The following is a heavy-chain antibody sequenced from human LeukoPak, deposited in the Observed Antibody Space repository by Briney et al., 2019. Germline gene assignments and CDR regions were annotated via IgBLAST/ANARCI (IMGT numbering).Heavy chain of an antibody. J-gene: IGHJ6*02. CDR2: IRSKANSYAT. CDR1: GFTFSGSA. D-gene: IGHD3-9*01. V-gene: IGHV3-73*01. Sequence: PGGSLRLSCAASGFTFSGSAMHWVRQASGKGLGWVGRIRSKANSYATAYAASVKGRFTISRDDSKNTAYLQMNSLKTEDTAVYYCTGIRWSYDILTGYYKYYYGMDVWGQGTTVTVSS. CDR3: TGIRWSYDILTGYYKYYYGMDV.